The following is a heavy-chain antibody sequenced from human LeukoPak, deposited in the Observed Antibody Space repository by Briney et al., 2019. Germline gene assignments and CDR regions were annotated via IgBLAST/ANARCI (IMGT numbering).Heavy chain of an antibody. CDR2: INHSGST. V-gene: IGHV4-34*01. CDR3: ARHVLLSYSYGYVRGNYYFDY. CDR1: GGSFSGYY. J-gene: IGHJ4*02. D-gene: IGHD5-18*01. Sequence: SETLSLTCAVYGGSFSGYYWSWIRQPPGKGLEWIGEINHSGSTYYNPSLKSRVTISVDTSKNQFSLKLSSVTAADTAVYYCARHVLLSYSYGYVRGNYYFDYWGQGTLVTVSS.